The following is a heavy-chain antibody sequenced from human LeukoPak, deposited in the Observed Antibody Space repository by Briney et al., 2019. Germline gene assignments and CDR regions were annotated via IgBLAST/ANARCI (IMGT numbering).Heavy chain of an antibody. V-gene: IGHV3-64*01. CDR1: GFTFSAYP. J-gene: IGHJ4*02. Sequence: PGGSLRLSCAASGFTFSAYPRHWVRQAPGRGLEYVSAITTSGDGTYYANSVKGRFTISRDNSKSTLYLQMGSLRPDDMGVYYCARGGGSYDFWGQGTLVTVSS. CDR2: ITTSGDGT. CDR3: ARGGGSYDF. D-gene: IGHD1-26*01.